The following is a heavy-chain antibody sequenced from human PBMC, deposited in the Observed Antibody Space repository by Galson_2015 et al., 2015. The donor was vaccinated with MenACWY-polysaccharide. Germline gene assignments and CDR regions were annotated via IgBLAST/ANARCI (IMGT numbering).Heavy chain of an antibody. J-gene: IGHJ4*02. CDR3: TRIIPRKPTFVDS. CDR2: MNPNSGNT. CDR1: GYTFSSYD. Sequence: SVKVSCKASGYTFSSYDINWVRQASGQGLEWMGWMNPNSGNTGYAQKFQGRVAMTRDTATSTAYMELRMLRYDDTAVYYCTRIIPRKPTFVDSWGQGTLVSVS. D-gene: IGHD2-21*01. V-gene: IGHV1-8*01.